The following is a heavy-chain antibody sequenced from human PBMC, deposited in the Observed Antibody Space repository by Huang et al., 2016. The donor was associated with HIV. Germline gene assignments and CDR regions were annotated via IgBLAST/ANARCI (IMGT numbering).Heavy chain of an antibody. CDR3: ARGSRQGKYYYGSGTAY. D-gene: IGHD3-10*01. CDR1: GFTFSSSW. CDR2: IKRDGSST. J-gene: IGHJ4*02. Sequence: EVQLVESGGGLVQPGGSLRLSCAASGFTFSSSWMHWVRQVPGKGLVWVSHIKRDGSSTSYADSVKGRFTIARDNAKNTLYLQMNSLRAEDTAVYYCARGSRQGKYYYGSGTAYWGQGTLVTVSS. V-gene: IGHV3-74*01.